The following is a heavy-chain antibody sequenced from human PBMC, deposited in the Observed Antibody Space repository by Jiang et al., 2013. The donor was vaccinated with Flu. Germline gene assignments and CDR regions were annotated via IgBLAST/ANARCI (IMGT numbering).Heavy chain of an antibody. D-gene: IGHD2-21*01. CDR1: GGSISSGGYY. CDR2: IYYSGST. Sequence: PGLVKPSQTLSLTCTVSGGSISSGGYYWSWIRQHPGKGLEWIGYIYYSGSTYYNPSLKSRVTISVDTSKNQFSLKLSSVTAADTAVYYCARDAFPYSRKYIYYYGMDVWGQGTTVTVSS. CDR3: ARDAFPYSRKYIYYYGMDV. V-gene: IGHV4-31*03. J-gene: IGHJ6*02.